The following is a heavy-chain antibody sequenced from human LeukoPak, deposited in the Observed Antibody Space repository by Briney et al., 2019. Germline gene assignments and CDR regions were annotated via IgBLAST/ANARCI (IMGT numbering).Heavy chain of an antibody. CDR1: GFTFSSYA. D-gene: IGHD2-21*01. CDR3: AKFLPTHIVVANYYFDY. Sequence: GGSLRLSCAASGFTFSSYAMSWVRQAPGKGLEWVSAISGSGGSTYYADSVRGQFTISRDNSKNTLYLQMNSLRAEDTAVYYCAKFLPTHIVVANYYFDYWGQGTLVTVSS. J-gene: IGHJ4*02. CDR2: ISGSGGST. V-gene: IGHV3-23*01.